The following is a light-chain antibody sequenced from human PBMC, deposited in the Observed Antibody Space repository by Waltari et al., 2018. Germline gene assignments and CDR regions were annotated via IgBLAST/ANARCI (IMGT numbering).Light chain of an antibody. CDR1: QSISSW. CDR2: KAS. V-gene: IGKV1-5*03. CDR3: QQYNSYAWWT. J-gene: IGKJ1*01. Sequence: DIQMTQSPSTLSASVGDRVTITCRASQSISSWLAWYQQKPGKVPKLLIYKASSLESGVPSRFSGSGSGTEFTLTISSLQPDDFATYYCQQYNSYAWWTFGQGTKVEIK.